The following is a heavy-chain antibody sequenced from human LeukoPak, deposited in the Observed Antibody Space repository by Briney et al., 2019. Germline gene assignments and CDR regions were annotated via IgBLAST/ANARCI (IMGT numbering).Heavy chain of an antibody. CDR3: ARVLYDSSGYDYLDY. Sequence: PSETLSLTCTVSGGSISSYYWSWIRQPAGKGLERIGRIYTSGSTNYNPSLKSRVTMSVDTSKNQFSLKLSSVTAADTAVYYCARVLYDSSGYDYLDYWGQGTLVTVSS. J-gene: IGHJ4*02. CDR2: IYTSGST. D-gene: IGHD3-22*01. CDR1: GGSISSYY. V-gene: IGHV4-4*07.